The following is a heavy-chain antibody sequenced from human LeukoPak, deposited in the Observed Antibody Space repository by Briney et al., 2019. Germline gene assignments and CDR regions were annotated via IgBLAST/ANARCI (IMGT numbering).Heavy chain of an antibody. Sequence: ASVKVSCKASGYTFTSYGISWVRQAPGQGLEWMGWISAYNGNTNYAQKLQGRVTMTTDTSTSTAYMELRSLRSDDTAVYYCARENRSRFLEWRTDNWFDPWGQGTLVTVSS. D-gene: IGHD3-3*01. CDR1: GYTFTSYG. CDR2: ISAYNGNT. V-gene: IGHV1-18*01. CDR3: ARENRSRFLEWRTDNWFDP. J-gene: IGHJ5*02.